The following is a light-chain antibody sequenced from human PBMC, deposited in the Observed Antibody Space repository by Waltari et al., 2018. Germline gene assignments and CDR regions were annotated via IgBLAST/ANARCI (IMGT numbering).Light chain of an antibody. CDR2: GKN. Sequence: SSELTQDPSVSVALGQTVTITCQGDSLRTYYASWYQQKPGQAPLLVIYGKNNRPSGIPDRFSGSSSGNTASLTITGAQAEDEADYYCNSRDRSDSDVVFGGGTKLTVL. CDR3: NSRDRSDSDVV. J-gene: IGLJ2*01. CDR1: SLRTYY. V-gene: IGLV3-19*01.